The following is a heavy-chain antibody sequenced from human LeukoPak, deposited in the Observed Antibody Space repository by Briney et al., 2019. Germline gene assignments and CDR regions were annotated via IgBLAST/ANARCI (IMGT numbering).Heavy chain of an antibody. D-gene: IGHD3-22*01. J-gene: IGHJ3*02. V-gene: IGHV3-30*14. Sequence: AGGSLRLSCAASGFTFSSYAMHWVRQAPGKGLEWVALVSYDGSINDYADSVKGRFTISRDNSKNTLYLQMNSLRAEDTAVYYCASFRYDSSGYPNAFDIWGQGTMVTVSS. CDR3: ASFRYDSSGYPNAFDI. CDR2: VSYDGSIN. CDR1: GFTFSSYA.